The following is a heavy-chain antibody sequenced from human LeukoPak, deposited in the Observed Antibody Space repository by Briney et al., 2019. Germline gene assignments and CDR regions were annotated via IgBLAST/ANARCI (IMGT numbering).Heavy chain of an antibody. CDR2: IYYSGST. CDR1: GGSISSYY. D-gene: IGHD3-10*01. J-gene: IGHJ4*02. CDR3: ARVSPDAPNPGKYYFDC. Sequence: NSSETLSLTCTVSGGSISSYYWSWIRQPPGKGLEWIGYIYYSGSTNYNPSLKSRVTISVDTSKNQFSLKLSSVTAAGTAVYYCARVSPDAPNPGKYYFDCWGQGTLVTVSS. V-gene: IGHV4-59*01.